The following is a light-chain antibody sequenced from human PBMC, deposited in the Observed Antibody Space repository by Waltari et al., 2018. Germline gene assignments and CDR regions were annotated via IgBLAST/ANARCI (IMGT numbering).Light chain of an antibody. CDR3: AAWDDSLSGPV. J-gene: IGLJ3*02. V-gene: IGLV1-47*01. Sequence: QSVLTQPPSASGTPGQRVTISCSGSSSDIGSTYVYWYQQLPGTAPQHRSDGSNQRPSGVPDRFSGCRSGTSASLAISGLRSEDEADYHCAAWDDSLSGPVFGGGTKLTVL. CDR1: SSDIGSTY. CDR2: GSN.